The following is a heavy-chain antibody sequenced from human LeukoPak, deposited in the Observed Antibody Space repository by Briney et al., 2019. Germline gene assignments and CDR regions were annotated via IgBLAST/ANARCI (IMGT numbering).Heavy chain of an antibody. J-gene: IGHJ4*02. CDR1: GYTFTGYY. Sequence: GASVKVSCKASGYTFTGYYMHWVRQAPGQRLEWMGWINPNSGGTNYAQKFQGRVTMTRDTSISTAYMELSRLRSDDTAVYYCARDWGIVVVPAAADDYWGQGTLVTVSS. CDR3: ARDWGIVVVPAAADDY. D-gene: IGHD2-2*01. CDR2: INPNSGGT. V-gene: IGHV1-2*02.